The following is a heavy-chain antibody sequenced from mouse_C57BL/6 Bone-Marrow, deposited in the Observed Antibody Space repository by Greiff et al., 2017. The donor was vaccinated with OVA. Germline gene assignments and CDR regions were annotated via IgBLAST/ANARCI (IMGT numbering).Heavy chain of an antibody. Sequence: EVQLVESGPGLVKPSQSLSLTCSVTGYSITSGYYWNWIRQFPGNKLEWMGYISYDGSNNYNPSLKNRISITRDTSKNQFFLKLNSVTTEDTATYYCASGDEGDYWGQGTTLTVSS. D-gene: IGHD3-3*01. CDR3: ASGDEGDY. V-gene: IGHV3-6*01. J-gene: IGHJ2*01. CDR2: ISYDGSN. CDR1: GYSITSGYY.